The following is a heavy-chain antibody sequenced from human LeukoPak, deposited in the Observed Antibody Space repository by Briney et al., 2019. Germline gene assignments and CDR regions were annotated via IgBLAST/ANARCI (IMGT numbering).Heavy chain of an antibody. J-gene: IGHJ6*03. CDR1: GGFSSRYY. V-gene: IGHV4-34*01. Sequence: SETLSLACSVSGGFSSRYYWSWVRQPLGKGLEWIGEINHSGSTNYNPSLKSRVTISVDTSKNQFSLKLSSVTAADTAVYYCARGHGLGVYYYYYMDVWGKGTTVTVSS. D-gene: IGHD3-16*01. CDR2: INHSGST. CDR3: ARGHGLGVYYYYYMDV.